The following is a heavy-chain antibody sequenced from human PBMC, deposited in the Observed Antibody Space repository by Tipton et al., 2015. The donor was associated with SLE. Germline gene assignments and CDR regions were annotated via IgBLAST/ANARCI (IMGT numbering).Heavy chain of an antibody. CDR1: GFTFSSYW. CDR2: IKQDGSEK. J-gene: IGHJ4*02. V-gene: IGHV3-7*03. CDR3: ARDWDSGYDGTGY. Sequence: SLRLSCAASGFTFSSYWMSWVRQAPGKGLEWVANIKQDGSEKYYVDSVKGRFTISRDNAKNSLYLQMNSLRAEDTAVYYCARDWDSGYDGTGYWGQGTLVTVSS. D-gene: IGHD5-12*01.